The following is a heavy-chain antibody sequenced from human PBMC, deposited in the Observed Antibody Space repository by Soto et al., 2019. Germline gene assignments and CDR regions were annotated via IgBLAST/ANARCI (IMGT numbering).Heavy chain of an antibody. Sequence: QVQLQESGPGLVRPSGTLSLTCAVSGASVGNGNWWSWDRQSPGKGLEWIGEVSFAGRNHYNPSLQSRVTQSLDEFTNQFSLILTSVTVAYAAIYYCDRGFRYWLPTFDWGRGTVVTVS. V-gene: IGHV4-4*02. CDR3: DRGFRYWLPTFD. CDR1: GASVGNGNW. D-gene: IGHD3-10*01. CDR2: VSFAGRN. J-gene: IGHJ2*01.